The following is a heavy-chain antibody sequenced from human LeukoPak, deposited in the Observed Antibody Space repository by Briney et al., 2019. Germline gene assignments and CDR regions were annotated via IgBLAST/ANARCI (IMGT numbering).Heavy chain of an antibody. CDR3: GASRLRLGELSSYMDV. CDR1: GGSFSGYY. D-gene: IGHD3-16*02. J-gene: IGHJ6*03. V-gene: IGHV4-34*01. CDR2: INHSGST. Sequence: SETLSLTCAVYGGSFSGYYWSWIRQPPGKGLEWIGEINHSGSTNYNPSLKSRVTISVDTSKNQFSLRLTSVTAADTAVYYCGASRLRLGELSSYMDVWGKGTTVTISS.